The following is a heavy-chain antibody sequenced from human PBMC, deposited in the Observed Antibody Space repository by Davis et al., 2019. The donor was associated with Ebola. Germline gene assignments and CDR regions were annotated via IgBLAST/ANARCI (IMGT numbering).Heavy chain of an antibody. CDR3: ARGAPPKLYYYGMDV. J-gene: IGHJ6*02. CDR2: ISGSGGST. V-gene: IGHV3-23*01. Sequence: GASLKISCAASGFTFSSYAMSWVRQAPGKGLEWVSAISGSGGSTYYADSVKGRFTISRDNSKRNLFLQMDSLRPEDTAVYYCARGAPPKLYYYGMDVWGQGPRSPSP. CDR1: GFTFSSYA.